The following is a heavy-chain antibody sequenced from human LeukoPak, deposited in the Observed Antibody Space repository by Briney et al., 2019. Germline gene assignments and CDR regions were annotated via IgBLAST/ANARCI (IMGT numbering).Heavy chain of an antibody. CDR2: ISTGGSTI. CDR3: ARDPAGYSGYDYFDY. Sequence: GGSLRLSCAASGFTFSSYEMNWVRQAPGRGLEWASYISTGGSTILYADSLKGRFTISRDNAKNSLYLQMNSLRAEDTAVYYCARDPAGYSGYDYFDYWGQGTLVTVSS. D-gene: IGHD5-12*01. J-gene: IGHJ4*02. V-gene: IGHV3-48*03. CDR1: GFTFSSYE.